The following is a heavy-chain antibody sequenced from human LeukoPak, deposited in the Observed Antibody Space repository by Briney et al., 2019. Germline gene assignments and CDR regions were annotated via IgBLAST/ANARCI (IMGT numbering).Heavy chain of an antibody. CDR2: IYPGDSDT. D-gene: IGHD2-2*03. CDR3: ARHLGYCSSTSCQGYFDY. CDR1: GYSFPNYW. J-gene: IGHJ4*02. Sequence: GESLRISCKGSGYSFPNYWIGWVRQMPGKGLEWMGIIYPGDSDTRYSPSFQGQVTISADKSISTAYLQWSSLKASDTAMYYCARHLGYCSSTSCQGYFDYWGQGTLVTVSS. V-gene: IGHV5-51*01.